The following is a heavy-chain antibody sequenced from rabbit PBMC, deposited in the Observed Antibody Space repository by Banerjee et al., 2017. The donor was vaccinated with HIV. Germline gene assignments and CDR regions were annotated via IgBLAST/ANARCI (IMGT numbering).Heavy chain of an antibody. J-gene: IGHJ3*01. CDR2: INTGSDRT. D-gene: IGHD6-1*01. CDR3: ARSGDAGYDYAMDL. CDR1: GFSFSSGYD. Sequence: QSLEESGGDLVKPGASLTLTCTASGFSFSSGYDICWVRQAPGKGLEWIACINTGSDRTYYASWAKGRFTISKTSSTTVTLQMTSLTVADTATYFCARSGDAGYDYAMDLWGQGTLVTVS. V-gene: IGHV1S40*01.